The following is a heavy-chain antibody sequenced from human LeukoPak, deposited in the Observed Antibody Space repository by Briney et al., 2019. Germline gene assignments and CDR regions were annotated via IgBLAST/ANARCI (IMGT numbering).Heavy chain of an antibody. CDR2: INPNSGGT. CDR1: GYTFTGYY. J-gene: IGHJ4*02. Sequence: ASVKVSCKASGYTFTGYYMHWVRQAPGRGLEWMGWINPNSGGTNYAQKFQGRVTMTRDTSISTAYMELSRLRSDDTAVYCCARDPEQLAPYYFDYWGQGTLVTVSS. CDR3: ARDPEQLAPYYFDY. V-gene: IGHV1-2*02. D-gene: IGHD1-1*01.